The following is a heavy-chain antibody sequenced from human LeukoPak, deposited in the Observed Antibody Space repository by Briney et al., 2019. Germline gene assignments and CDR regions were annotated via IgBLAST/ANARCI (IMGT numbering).Heavy chain of an antibody. D-gene: IGHD3-22*01. CDR2: INWNGDSI. V-gene: IGHV3-20*04. J-gene: IGHJ4*02. CDR1: GFTFNDFG. Sequence: GGSLRLPCTASGFTFNDFGMNWVRQIPGKGLEWVSGINWNGDSIGYAASVKGRFTISRDNAKNALYLQMNSLGVDDTAVYYCARAIDFYDSSGYQAYFAYWGQGTPVTVSS. CDR3: ARAIDFYDSSGYQAYFAY.